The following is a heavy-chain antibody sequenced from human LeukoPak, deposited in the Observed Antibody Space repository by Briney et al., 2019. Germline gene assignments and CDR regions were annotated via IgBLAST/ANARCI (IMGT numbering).Heavy chain of an antibody. CDR2: TYSGGST. Sequence: GGSLRLSCAASGFTVSSNYMSWVRQAPGKGLEWVSFTYSGGSTYFADSVKGRFTISRDNSKNTLYLQMSSLRAEDTAVYYCARVGAVGGVFRAFDLWGQGTMVTVSS. CDR3: ARVGAVGGVFRAFDL. CDR1: GFTVSSNY. J-gene: IGHJ3*01. V-gene: IGHV3-66*01. D-gene: IGHD3-16*01.